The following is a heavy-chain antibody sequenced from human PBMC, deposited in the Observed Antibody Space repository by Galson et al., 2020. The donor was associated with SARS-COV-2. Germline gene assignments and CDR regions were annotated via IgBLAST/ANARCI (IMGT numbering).Heavy chain of an antibody. CDR1: GFTFRSYN. V-gene: IGHV3-21*04. Sequence: GESLKISCAASGFTFRSYNMKWVRPAPGKGLEGVSIIRDNGEYTYYGESMKGRFTISRDNAKNTLFLEMSSLRADDTAIYYCARTSGVVLASAHMRLFDCWGPGTLVTVSS. CDR3: ARTSGVVLASAHMRLFDC. J-gene: IGHJ4*02. CDR2: IRDNGEYT. D-gene: IGHD6-13*01.